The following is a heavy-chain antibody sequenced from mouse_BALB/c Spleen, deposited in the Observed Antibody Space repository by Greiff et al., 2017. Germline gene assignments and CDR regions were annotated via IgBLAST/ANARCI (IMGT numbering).Heavy chain of an antibody. CDR1: GFTFSSFG. V-gene: IGHV5-17*02. J-gene: IGHJ2*01. CDR3: AREGYYGTLFDY. CDR2: ISSGSSTI. D-gene: IGHD1-1*01. Sequence: EVKLVESGGGLVQPGGSRKLSCAASGFTFSSFGMHWVRQAPEKGLEWVAYISSGSSTIYYADTVKGRFTISRDNPKNTLYLQMSSLKSEDTAMYYCAREGYYGTLFDYWGQGTTLTVSS.